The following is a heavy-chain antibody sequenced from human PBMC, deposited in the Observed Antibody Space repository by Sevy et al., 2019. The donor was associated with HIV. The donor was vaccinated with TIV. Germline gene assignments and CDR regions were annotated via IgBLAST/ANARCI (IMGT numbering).Heavy chain of an antibody. CDR2: ISSGSSFT. CDR1: GFIFSNYN. D-gene: IGHD2-2*02. V-gene: IGHV3-21*01. J-gene: IGHJ4*02. CDR3: ARATDPRYCSGTGCYTGALDL. Sequence: GGSLRLSCAASGFIFSNYNMNWVRQAPGKGLEWVASISSGSSFTYYADSVKGRFAVSRDNSKNSLSLQMNTVRAADTAVYYCARATDPRYCSGTGCYTGALDLWGQGALVTVSS.